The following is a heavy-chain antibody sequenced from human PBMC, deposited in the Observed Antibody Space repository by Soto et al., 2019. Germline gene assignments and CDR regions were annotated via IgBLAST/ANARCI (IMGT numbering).Heavy chain of an antibody. CDR2: ISGSGGTI. CDR3: VRVVYSNGWIFDY. V-gene: IGHV3-48*02. CDR1: GFTFTTYI. D-gene: IGHD6-19*01. Sequence: PGGSLRLSCAASGFTFTTYIMAWVRQAPGKGLEWISYISGSGGTIHYADSVKGRFTISRDNAKSSVFLQMNGLRDEDTAVYYCVRVVYSNGWIFDYWGQGTLVTVSS. J-gene: IGHJ4*01.